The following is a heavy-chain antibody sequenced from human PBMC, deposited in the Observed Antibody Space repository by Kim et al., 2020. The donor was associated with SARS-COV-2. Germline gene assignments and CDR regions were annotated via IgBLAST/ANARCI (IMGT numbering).Heavy chain of an antibody. CDR2: MNPNSGNT. D-gene: IGHD4-17*01. J-gene: IGHJ4*02. V-gene: IGHV1-8*01. CDR3: FPVRSGTHDYGDPPWVDY. CDR1: GYTFTSYD. Sequence: ASVKVSCKASGYTFTSYDINWVRQATGQGLEWMGWMNPNSGNTGYAQKFQGRVTMTRNTSISTAYMELSSLRSEDTAVYYCFPVRSGTHDYGDPPWVDYWGQGTLVTVSS.